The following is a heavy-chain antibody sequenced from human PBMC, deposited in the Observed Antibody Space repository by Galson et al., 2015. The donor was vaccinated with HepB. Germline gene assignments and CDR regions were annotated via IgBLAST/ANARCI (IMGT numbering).Heavy chain of an antibody. CDR1: GYSFPSYW. CDR3: ARLRTYSSSFDY. J-gene: IGHJ4*01. D-gene: IGHD6-6*01. CDR2: IYPADSDT. V-gene: IGHV5-51*01. Sequence: QPGAEVKKPGESLKISCKGSGYSFPSYWIGWVRQMPGKGLEWMGIIYPADSDTRYSPSFQGQVTISADKAISTAHLQWSSLKPSDTAMYYCARLRTYSSSFDYWGQGTLVTVSS.